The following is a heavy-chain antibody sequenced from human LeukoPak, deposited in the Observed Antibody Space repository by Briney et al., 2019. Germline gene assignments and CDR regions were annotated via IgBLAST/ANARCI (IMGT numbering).Heavy chain of an antibody. CDR1: GFTFSIYA. CDR2: ISSNGAST. J-gene: IGHJ3*02. CDR3: TKVRCGDDCGVYSPIDI. V-gene: IGHV3-23*01. D-gene: IGHD2-21*02. Sequence: TGGSLRLSCVASGFTFSIYAITWVRQAPGKGLEWVSSISSNGASTYYADSVKGRFIITRDEYRKMMSLQMNSLRVEDTAVYYCTKVRCGDDCGVYSPIDIWGQGTRVSVSA.